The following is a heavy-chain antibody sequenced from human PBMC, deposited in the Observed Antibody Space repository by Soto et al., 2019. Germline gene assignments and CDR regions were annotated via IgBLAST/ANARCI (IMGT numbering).Heavy chain of an antibody. J-gene: IGHJ4*02. Sequence: QLQLQESGSGLVRPSQTLSLTCAVSGGSISSGGFSWSWIRQPPGKGLESIGYIYHSGSTYYNPSLERRVTLSVDRSKNQFSLKLSSVTAADTAVYYCAGGIAARPLGYWGQGTLVTVSS. CDR1: GGSISSGGFS. CDR3: AGGIAARPLGY. CDR2: IYHSGST. D-gene: IGHD6-6*01. V-gene: IGHV4-30-2*01.